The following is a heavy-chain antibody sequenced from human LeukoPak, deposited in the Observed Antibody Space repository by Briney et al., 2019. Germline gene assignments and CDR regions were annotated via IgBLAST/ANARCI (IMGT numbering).Heavy chain of an antibody. J-gene: IGHJ4*02. CDR3: ARDLSGGDDY. D-gene: IGHD3-16*01. Sequence: PGGSLRLSCAASGFTFSRYWMHWVRQAPGKGLVWVSRINEDGSTINYADSVKGRSTISRDNAKNTLYLQMSSLRAEDTATYYCARDLSGGDDYWGQGTLVTVSS. CDR1: GFTFSRYW. CDR2: INEDGSTI. V-gene: IGHV3-74*01.